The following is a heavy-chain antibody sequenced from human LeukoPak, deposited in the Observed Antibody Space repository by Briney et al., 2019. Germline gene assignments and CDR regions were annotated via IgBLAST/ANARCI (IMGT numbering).Heavy chain of an antibody. CDR3: ARDKLLWFGELSLAGGWFDP. CDR1: GGSISSGSYY. D-gene: IGHD3-10*01. Sequence: PSETLSLTCTVSGGSISSGSYYWSWIRQPAGKGLEWIGRIYTSGSTNYNPSLKSRVTISVDTSKNQFSLKLSSVTAADTAVYYCARDKLLWFGELSLAGGWFDPWGQGTLVTVSS. J-gene: IGHJ5*02. V-gene: IGHV4-61*02. CDR2: IYTSGST.